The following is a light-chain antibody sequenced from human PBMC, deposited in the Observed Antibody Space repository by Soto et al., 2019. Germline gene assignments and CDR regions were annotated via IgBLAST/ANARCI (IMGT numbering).Light chain of an antibody. CDR3: QQRNVWPPGN. V-gene: IGKV3-11*01. J-gene: IGKJ5*01. CDR1: PSVTNF. Sequence: EIVLTQSPATLSLPPGEIATLSCRASPSVTNFLAWYQQKPGQAPRLLIYGAFNRATGIPARFSGSGSGTDFPLTISSLEPEESAVYYYQQRNVWPPGNFGQGTRLEIK. CDR2: GAF.